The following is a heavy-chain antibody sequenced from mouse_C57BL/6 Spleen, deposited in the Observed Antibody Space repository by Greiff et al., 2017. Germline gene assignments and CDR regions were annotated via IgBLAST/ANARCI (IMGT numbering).Heavy chain of an antibody. CDR1: GYTFTSYW. D-gene: IGHD1-1*01. CDR3: ARWNTTVVEDHFDY. V-gene: IGHV1-59*01. J-gene: IGHJ2*01. CDR2: IDPSDSYT. Sequence: VQLQQPGAELVRPGTSVKLSCKASGYTFTSYWMHWVKQRPGQGLEWIGVIDPSDSYTNYNQKFKGKATLTVDTSSSTAYMQLSSLTSEDSAVYYCARWNTTVVEDHFDYWGQGTTLTVAS.